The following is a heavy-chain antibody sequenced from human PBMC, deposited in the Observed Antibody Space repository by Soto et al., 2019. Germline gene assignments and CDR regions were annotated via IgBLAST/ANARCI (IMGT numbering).Heavy chain of an antibody. CDR2: INHSGST. J-gene: IGHJ6*02. CDR3: ARASEYSSSYYYGMDV. D-gene: IGHD6-13*01. CDR1: GGSFSGYY. Sequence: SETLSLTCAVYGGSFSGYYWSWIRQPPGKGLEWIGEINHSGSTNYNPSIKSRVTISVDTSKNQFSLKLSSVTAADTAVYYCARASEYSSSYYYGMDVWGQGTTVTVSS. V-gene: IGHV4-34*01.